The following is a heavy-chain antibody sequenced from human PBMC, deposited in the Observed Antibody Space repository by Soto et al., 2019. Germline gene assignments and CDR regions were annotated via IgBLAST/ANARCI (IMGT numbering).Heavy chain of an antibody. V-gene: IGHV3-73*01. D-gene: IGHD3-22*01. CDR2: IRSKTNSYAT. CDR1: GFTFSGSA. CDR3: TKGGYLAAFDI. J-gene: IGHJ3*02. Sequence: EVQLVESGGGLVQPGGSLKLSCAASGFTFSGSAMHWVRQAAGKGLEWVGRIRSKTNSYATAYTASVEGRCTISRDDSKNTANLQINRLKTEDKAVYYCTKGGYLAAFDIWGQGTMVTVSS.